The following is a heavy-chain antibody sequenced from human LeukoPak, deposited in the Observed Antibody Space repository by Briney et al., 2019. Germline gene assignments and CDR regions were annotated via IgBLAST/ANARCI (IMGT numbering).Heavy chain of an antibody. CDR2: IKKTGSET. CDR1: GFTFSHFW. CDR3: ARGGYSSSWYHFDY. Sequence: GGSLRLSCAASGFTFSHFWMSWVRQAPGKGLEWVAYIKKTGSETYYVDSVKGRFTITRDNTRNSLFLQMNSLRAEDTAVYYCARGGYSSSWYHFDYWGQGTLVTVSS. V-gene: IGHV3-7*03. J-gene: IGHJ4*02. D-gene: IGHD6-13*01.